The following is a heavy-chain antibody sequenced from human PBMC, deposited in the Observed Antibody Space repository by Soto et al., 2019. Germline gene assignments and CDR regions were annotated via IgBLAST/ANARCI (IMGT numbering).Heavy chain of an antibody. CDR3: ARDPPDYSGCYCYGTHV. D-gene: IGHD4-4*01. CDR2: ISYDGSNK. CDR1: GFTFSSYA. V-gene: IGHV3-30-3*01. Sequence: GGSLRLSCAASGFTFSSYAMHWVRQAPGKGLEWVAVISYDGSNKYYADSVKGRFTVARDNSKNTLYMQMNSLRAEDTAVYYCARDPPDYSGCYCYGTHVWAQATKPTVYS. J-gene: IGHJ6*02.